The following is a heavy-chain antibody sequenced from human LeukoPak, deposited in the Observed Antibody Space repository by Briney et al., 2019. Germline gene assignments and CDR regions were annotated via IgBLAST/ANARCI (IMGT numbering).Heavy chain of an antibody. CDR2: INHSGST. CDR1: GGSFSGYY. CDR3: ARLGGTAAGWYYYYGMDV. J-gene: IGHJ6*02. D-gene: IGHD6-13*01. V-gene: IGHV4-34*01. Sequence: SETLSLTCAVYGGSFSGYYWSWIRQPPGKGLEWIGEINHSGSTNYNPSLKSRVTISVDTSKNQFSLKLSSVTAADTAVYYCARLGGTAAGWYYYYGMDVWGQGTTDTVSS.